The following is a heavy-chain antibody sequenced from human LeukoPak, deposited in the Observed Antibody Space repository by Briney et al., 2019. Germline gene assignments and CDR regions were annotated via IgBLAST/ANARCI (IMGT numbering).Heavy chain of an antibody. Sequence: PSETLSLTCTVSGYSISSGYYWGWIRQPPGKGLEWIGSIYHSGSTYYNPSLESRVTISVDTSKNQFSLKLSSVTAADTAVYYCARDGDGYCSSTSCYAPDHYYYYMDVWGKGTTVTVSS. J-gene: IGHJ6*03. CDR3: ARDGDGYCSSTSCYAPDHYYYYMDV. V-gene: IGHV4-38-2*02. CDR1: GYSISSGYY. D-gene: IGHD2-2*03. CDR2: IYHSGST.